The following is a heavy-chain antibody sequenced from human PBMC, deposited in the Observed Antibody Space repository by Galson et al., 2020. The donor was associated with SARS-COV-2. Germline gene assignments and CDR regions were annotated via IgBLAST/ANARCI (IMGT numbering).Heavy chain of an antibody. CDR3: ATKLYDYGDYLTDY. J-gene: IGHJ4*02. CDR1: GYTLTELS. Sequence: ASVKVSCKVSGYTLTELSMHWVRQAPGKGLEWMGGFDPEDGETIYAQKFQGRVTMTEDTSTDTAYMELSSLRSEDTAVYYCATKLYDYGDYLTDYWGQGTLVTVSS. CDR2: FDPEDGET. V-gene: IGHV1-24*01. D-gene: IGHD4-17*01.